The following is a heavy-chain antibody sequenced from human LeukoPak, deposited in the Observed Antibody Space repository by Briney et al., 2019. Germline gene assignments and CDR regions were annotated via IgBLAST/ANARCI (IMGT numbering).Heavy chain of an antibody. J-gene: IGHJ4*02. Sequence: QPGGSLRLSCAASGFTFSSYAMSWVRQAPGKGLEWFSVISNSAGSTFYADSVKGRFTISRDNSKNTLYLQMDSLRADDTAVYYCGSEISPGSTSYDYLGQGTLVTVSS. CDR3: GSEISPGSTSYDY. D-gene: IGHD3-3*02. V-gene: IGHV3-23*01. CDR2: ISNSAGST. CDR1: GFTFSSYA.